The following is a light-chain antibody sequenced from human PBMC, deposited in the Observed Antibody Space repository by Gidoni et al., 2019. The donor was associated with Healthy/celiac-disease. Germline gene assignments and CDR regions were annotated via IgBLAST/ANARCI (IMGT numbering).Light chain of an antibody. V-gene: IGKV1-39*01. CDR2: AAS. CDR1: QSINSY. CDR3: RQSYSTPFT. Sequence: DIQMTQSPSSLSASVGARVTITCRASQSINSYLNWYQQKPGEAPKLLIYAASSLQSGVPSRFSGSGSGTDFTLNISSLQPEDVATYYCRQSYSTPFTFGPGTKVDIK. J-gene: IGKJ3*01.